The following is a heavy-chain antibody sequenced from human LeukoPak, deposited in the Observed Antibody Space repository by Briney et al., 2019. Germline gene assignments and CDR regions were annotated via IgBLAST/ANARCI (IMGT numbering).Heavy chain of an antibody. CDR3: AKDRGPYIGIDNNWLHP. V-gene: IGHV3-23*01. CDR1: GFTLNIYG. D-gene: IGHD1-26*01. Sequence: GGSLRLSCAASGFTLNIYGMNWVRQAPGKGLEWGSGISGSGVIADYADSVKGRFTNSRDNSKNMVYLQMTTLRAEDTATYYCAKDRGPYIGIDNNWLHPWGQGTLVTVSS. J-gene: IGHJ5*02. CDR2: ISGSGVIA.